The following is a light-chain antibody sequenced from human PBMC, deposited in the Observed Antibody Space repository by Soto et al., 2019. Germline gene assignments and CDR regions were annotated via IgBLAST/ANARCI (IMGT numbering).Light chain of an antibody. CDR1: TSNIGSNY. Sequence: QSLLTHHPSSSDTPGQGGSITCSGSTSNIGSNYVYWYQQLPRTAPKLLIYRNNQRPSGVPQRFSGSKSGTSASLAISGLRSDDEADYFCATWEDSLNRFYVLGSGTKV. J-gene: IGLJ1*01. CDR2: RNN. CDR3: ATWEDSLNRFYV. V-gene: IGLV1-47*01.